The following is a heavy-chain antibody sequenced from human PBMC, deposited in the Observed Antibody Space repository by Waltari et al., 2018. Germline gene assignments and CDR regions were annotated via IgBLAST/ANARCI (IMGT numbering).Heavy chain of an antibody. CDR3: ARRSGSKLGY. D-gene: IGHD1-26*01. J-gene: IGHJ4*02. Sequence: QLQLQESGPGLVKPSETLSLTCTVSGGSISSSSYYWGGIRQPPGKGLEWIGSIYYSGSTYHIPSLKSRVTISVDTSKNQFSLKLSSVTAADTAMYYCARRSGSKLGYWGQGTLVTVSS. CDR1: GGSISSSSYY. V-gene: IGHV4-39*01. CDR2: IYYSGST.